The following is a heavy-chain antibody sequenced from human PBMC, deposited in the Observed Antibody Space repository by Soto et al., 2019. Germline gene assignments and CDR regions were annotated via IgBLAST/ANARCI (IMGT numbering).Heavy chain of an antibody. CDR3: ARDRPYYDSSGYYLRLDY. CDR1: GFTFTSYS. D-gene: IGHD3-22*01. V-gene: IGHV3-48*01. CDR2: ISGSSSTI. Sequence: EVQLVESGGGLVRPGGSLRLSCVASGFTFTSYSMNWVRQAPGKGLEWVSYISGSSSTIYYADSVQGRFTISRGNAKNSLYLQMDSLRAEDTAVYYCARDRPYYDSSGYYLRLDYWGQGALVTVSS. J-gene: IGHJ4*02.